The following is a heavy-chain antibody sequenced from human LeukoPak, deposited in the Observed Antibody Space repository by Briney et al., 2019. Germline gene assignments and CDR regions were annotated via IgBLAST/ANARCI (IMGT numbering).Heavy chain of an antibody. CDR1: GYSFTSYW. CDR2: IYPGDSDT. CDR3: AGLGEYCSSTSCYRSMDDWFDP. Sequence: GESLKISGKGSGYSFTSYWIGWVRQMPGKGLEWMGIIYPGDSDTRYSPSFQGQVTISADKSISTAYLQWSSLKASDTAMYYCAGLGEYCSSTSCYRSMDDWFDPWGQGTLVTVSS. J-gene: IGHJ5*02. D-gene: IGHD2-2*02. V-gene: IGHV5-51*01.